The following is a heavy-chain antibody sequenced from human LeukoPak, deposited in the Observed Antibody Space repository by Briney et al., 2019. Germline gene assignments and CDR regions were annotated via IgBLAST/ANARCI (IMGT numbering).Heavy chain of an antibody. CDR3: AKMVAFWSGYFDF. Sequence: GGSLRLSCLTSGFTLSTNAMSWVRQAPGKGLEWISGISGSGASTYYADSVKGRFTISRDDSRNTLYLQMNSLRGDDTAVYYCAKMVAFWSGYFDFWGQGTLVTVSS. V-gene: IGHV3-23*01. CDR2: ISGSGAST. D-gene: IGHD3-3*01. J-gene: IGHJ4*02. CDR1: GFTLSTNA.